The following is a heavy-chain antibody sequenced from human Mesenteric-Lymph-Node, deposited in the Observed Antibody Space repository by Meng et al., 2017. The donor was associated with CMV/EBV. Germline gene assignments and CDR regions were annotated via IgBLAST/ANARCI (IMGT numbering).Heavy chain of an antibody. Sequence: GESLKISCAASGFTFSSYSMNWVRQAPGKGLEWVSYIRSSSSNIYYADSVKGRFTISRDNAKNSLYLQMNSLRAEDTAVYYCARDSGFWRGYGDYWGQGTLVTVSS. CDR1: GFTFSSYS. V-gene: IGHV3-48*04. J-gene: IGHJ4*02. CDR3: ARDSGFWRGYGDY. CDR2: IRSSSSNI. D-gene: IGHD3-3*01.